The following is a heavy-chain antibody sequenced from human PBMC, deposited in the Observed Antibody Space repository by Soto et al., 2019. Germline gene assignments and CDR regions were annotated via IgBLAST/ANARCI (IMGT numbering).Heavy chain of an antibody. CDR1: GYTFTTYW. V-gene: IGHV5-51*01. J-gene: IGHJ4*02. D-gene: IGHD3-3*01. CDR2: IYPGDSDT. CDR3: ARQTNTIRQYYFDY. Sequence: GESLKISCKGSGYTFTTYWIGWVRQMPGKGLEWMGIIYPGDSDTRYSPSFQGQVTISADKSINTAYLQWSSLKVSDTAMYYCARQTNTIRQYYFDYWGQGTLVTVSS.